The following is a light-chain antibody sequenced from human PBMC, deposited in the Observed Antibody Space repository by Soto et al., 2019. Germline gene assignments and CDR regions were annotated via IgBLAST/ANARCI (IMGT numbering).Light chain of an antibody. Sequence: DIQMTQSPSTLSASVGDRVIITCRASESISNWLAWYQQKPGKAPNLLIYKASSLKSGVPLRFSGSGSGTEFTLTINSLQPDDFATYYCQQYDTYWTVGQGTKVDSK. CDR3: QQYDTYWT. CDR2: KAS. V-gene: IGKV1-5*03. CDR1: ESISNW. J-gene: IGKJ1*01.